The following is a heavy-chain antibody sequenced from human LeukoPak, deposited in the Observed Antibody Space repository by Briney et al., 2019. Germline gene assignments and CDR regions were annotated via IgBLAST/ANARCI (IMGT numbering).Heavy chain of an antibody. J-gene: IGHJ6*02. CDR1: GFTFSDYY. D-gene: IGHD3-3*01. CDR3: ATLLEWDTTGGMDV. V-gene: IGHV3-11*01. Sequence: GGSLRLSCAASGFTFSDYYMSWIRQAPGKGLEWVSYISSSGSTIYYADSVKGRFTISRDNAKNSLYLQMNSLRSDDTAVYYCATLLEWDTTGGMDVWGQGTTVTVSS. CDR2: ISSSGSTI.